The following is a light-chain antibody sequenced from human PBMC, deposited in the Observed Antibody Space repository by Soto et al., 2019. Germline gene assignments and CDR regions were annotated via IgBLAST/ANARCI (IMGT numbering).Light chain of an antibody. J-gene: IGKJ1*01. V-gene: IGKV3-15*01. CDR2: DAS. CDR3: QHGRS. CDR1: ENVYGN. Sequence: EIVMTQSPATLSVSPGERATLSCRASENVYGNVAWYQQKPGQAPNLLIYDASTRSTDIPARFSGSGSGTEFTLTISSLQSADCAIYFCQHGRSVGQGTKVEIK.